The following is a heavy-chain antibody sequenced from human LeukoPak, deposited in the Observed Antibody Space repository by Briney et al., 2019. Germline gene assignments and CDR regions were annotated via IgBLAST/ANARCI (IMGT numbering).Heavy chain of an antibody. Sequence: SETLSLTCTVSGGSISSYYWSWIRQPPGKGLEWIGRIYTSGSTNYNPSLKSRVTISVDTSKNQFSLKLSSVTAADTAVYYCARVGGTPAEFDYWGQGTLVTVSS. J-gene: IGHJ4*02. CDR1: GGSISSYY. V-gene: IGHV4-4*08. D-gene: IGHD2-2*01. CDR3: ARVGGTPAEFDY. CDR2: IYTSGST.